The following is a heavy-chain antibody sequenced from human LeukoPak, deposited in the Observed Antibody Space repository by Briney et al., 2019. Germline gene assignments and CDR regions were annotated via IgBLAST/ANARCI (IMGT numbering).Heavy chain of an antibody. CDR2: INHSGST. Sequence: SETLSLTCAVYGGSFSGYYWSWIRQPPGKGLEWIGEINHSGSTNYNPSLKSRVTISVDKSKNQFSLKLSSVTAADTAVYYCARAQPLGYAFDIWGQGTMVTVSS. CDR3: ARAQPLGYAFDI. V-gene: IGHV4-34*01. J-gene: IGHJ3*02. D-gene: IGHD3-10*01. CDR1: GGSFSGYY.